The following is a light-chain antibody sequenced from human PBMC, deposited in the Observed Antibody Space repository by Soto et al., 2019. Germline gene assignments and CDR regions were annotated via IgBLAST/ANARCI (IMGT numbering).Light chain of an antibody. CDR2: DAS. CDR1: HSVSSW. V-gene: IGKV1-5*01. Sequence: DIQMTQSPSTLSASIGDRVTITCRASHSVSSWLAWYQQKPGKAPKLLIYDASSLEDEVPSRFSGSGSGTDFSLTINSLQPEDFATYFCQQYNSYLYTFGPGTKLEIK. CDR3: QQYNSYLYT. J-gene: IGKJ2*01.